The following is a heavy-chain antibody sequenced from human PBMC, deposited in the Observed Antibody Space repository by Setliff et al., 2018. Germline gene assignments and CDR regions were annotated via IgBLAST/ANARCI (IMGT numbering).Heavy chain of an antibody. D-gene: IGHD4-17*01. Sequence: PGGSLRLSCAASGFSFSSYAMSWVRQAPGQGLEWVSSIIGSGISTYYAASVKGRFTISRDNSKNTLYLQMNGLRAEDSALYYCAKDPNGDFFGAFDTWGQGALVTVSS. CDR3: AKDPNGDFFGAFDT. V-gene: IGHV3-23*01. CDR2: IIGSGIST. J-gene: IGHJ5*02. CDR1: GFSFSSYA.